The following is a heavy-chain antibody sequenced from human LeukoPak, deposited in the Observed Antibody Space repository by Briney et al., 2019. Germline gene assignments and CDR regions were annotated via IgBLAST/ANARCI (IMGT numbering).Heavy chain of an antibody. CDR1: GFTFSSYS. V-gene: IGHV3-21*01. Sequence: PGGSLRLSCAASGFTFSSYSMTWVRQAPGKGLEWVSSISSSSSYIYYADSVKGRFTISRDNAKNSLYLQMNSLRAEDTAVYYCARLVGSGSYGYYYFDYWGQGTLVTVSS. CDR2: ISSSSSYI. CDR3: ARLVGSGSYGYYYFDY. D-gene: IGHD3-10*01. J-gene: IGHJ4*02.